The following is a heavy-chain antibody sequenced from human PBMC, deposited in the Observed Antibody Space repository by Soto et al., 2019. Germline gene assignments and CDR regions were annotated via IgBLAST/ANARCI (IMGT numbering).Heavy chain of an antibody. J-gene: IGHJ5*02. Sequence: SETLSLTCTFSCGSITSGDHYWTWIRQSPGKGLEWIGHIFYSGSTYYNPSLKSRLTISLDTSKNQFSLNLSSVTAADTAVYYCASRVSLIRAVWGFDPWGQGTLVTVSS. D-gene: IGHD3-10*01. CDR1: CGSITSGDHY. CDR3: ASRVSLIRAVWGFDP. V-gene: IGHV4-30-4*01. CDR2: IFYSGST.